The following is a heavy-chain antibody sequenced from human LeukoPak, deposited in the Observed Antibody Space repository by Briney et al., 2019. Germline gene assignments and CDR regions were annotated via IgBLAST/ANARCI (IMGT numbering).Heavy chain of an antibody. J-gene: IGHJ2*01. Sequence: SETLSLTCTVSGGSISSYYWSWIRQPAGKGLEWIGRIYTSGSTNYNPSLKSRVTISADMSKNQFSLKLSSVIAADTAVYYCVRSGGYCTSATCHVEYFDLWGRGTLVSISS. CDR3: VRSGGYCTSATCHVEYFDL. V-gene: IGHV4-4*07. D-gene: IGHD2-2*01. CDR1: GGSISSYY. CDR2: IYTSGST.